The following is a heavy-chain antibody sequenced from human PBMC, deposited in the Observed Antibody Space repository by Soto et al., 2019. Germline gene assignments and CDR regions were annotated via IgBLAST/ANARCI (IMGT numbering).Heavy chain of an antibody. CDR1: GGSISSSSYY. J-gene: IGHJ5*02. V-gene: IGHV4-39*01. CDR2: IYYSGST. Sequence: SETLSLTCTVSGGSISSSSYYWGWIRQPPGKGLEWIGSIYYSGSTYYNPSLKSRVTISVDTSKNQFSLKLSSVTAADTAVYYCARHFNGHQLLWVYYGSGSYYNGNWFDPWGQGTLVTVSS. D-gene: IGHD3-10*01. CDR3: ARHFNGHQLLWVYYGSGSYYNGNWFDP.